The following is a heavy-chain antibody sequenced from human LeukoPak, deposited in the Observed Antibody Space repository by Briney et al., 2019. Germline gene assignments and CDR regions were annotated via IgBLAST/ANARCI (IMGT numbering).Heavy chain of an antibody. CDR2: IHCSGST. J-gene: IGHJ4*02. Sequence: SETLSLTCTVSGGSINSYCWSWIRQHPGKRLEWIGYIHCSGSTSYNPSLKSRVTISVDTSKNQISLKLSSVTAADTAVYYCARQAVAPDYWGQGTLITVSS. CDR1: GGSINSYC. D-gene: IGHD6-19*01. CDR3: ARQAVAPDY. V-gene: IGHV4-59*01.